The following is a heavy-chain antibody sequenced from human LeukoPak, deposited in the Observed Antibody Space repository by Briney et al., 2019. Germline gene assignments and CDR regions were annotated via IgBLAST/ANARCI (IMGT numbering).Heavy chain of an antibody. CDR1: GGSMNNYY. Sequence: SETLSLTCTVSGGSMNNYYWNWIRQPPGKGLEWIGSIFYSGSTNYNPSLKSRVTISIDTSKNQFSLNLSSVTAADTAVYYCARVHPQGEYYYDSSGGLFDYWGQGTLVTVSS. CDR3: ARVHPQGEYYYDSSGGLFDY. V-gene: IGHV4-59*01. J-gene: IGHJ4*02. CDR2: IFYSGST. D-gene: IGHD3-22*01.